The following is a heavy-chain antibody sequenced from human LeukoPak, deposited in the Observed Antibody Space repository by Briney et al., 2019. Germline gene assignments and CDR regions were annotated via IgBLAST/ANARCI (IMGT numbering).Heavy chain of an antibody. CDR1: GGSISSSSYY. CDR2: IYYSGST. CDR3: AGSDVDTAMYYFDY. Sequence: TSETLSLTCTVSGGSISSSSYYWGWIRQPPGKGLEWIGSIYYSGSTYYNPSLKSRVTISVDTSKNQFSLELSSVTAADTAVYYCAGSDVDTAMYYFDYWGQGTLVTVSS. J-gene: IGHJ4*02. D-gene: IGHD5-18*01. V-gene: IGHV4-39*01.